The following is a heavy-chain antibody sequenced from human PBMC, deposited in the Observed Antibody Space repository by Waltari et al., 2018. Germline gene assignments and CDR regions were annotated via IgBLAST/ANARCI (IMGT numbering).Heavy chain of an antibody. CDR1: GFGLGDYY. CDR3: ARDRRYCSGANCYFRVYHMDV. V-gene: IGHV3-11*04. D-gene: IGHD2-15*01. CDR2: ISSSGTTI. Sequence: QVQRVESGGGLVRSGGSLGLSCAGPGFGLGDYYMNWIRQAPGKGLEWVSSISSSGTTIYYADSVKGRFTISRDNAKKSLYLQMNSLRAEDTAIYYCARDRRYCSGANCYFRVYHMDVWGKGTTVTVSS. J-gene: IGHJ6*03.